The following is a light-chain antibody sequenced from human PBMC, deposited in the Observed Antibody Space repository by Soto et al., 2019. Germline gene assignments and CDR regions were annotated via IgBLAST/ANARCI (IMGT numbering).Light chain of an antibody. CDR2: EDN. Sequence: NFMLTQPHSVSESPGKTVTISCTRSSGSIASNYVQWYQQRPGSAPTTVIYEDNQRPSGVPDRFSGAIDSSSNSASLTISGLKNEDEADYYCQSYDSSNHRVVFGGGTKLTVL. V-gene: IGLV6-57*04. CDR3: QSYDSSNHRVV. CDR1: SGSIASNY. J-gene: IGLJ2*01.